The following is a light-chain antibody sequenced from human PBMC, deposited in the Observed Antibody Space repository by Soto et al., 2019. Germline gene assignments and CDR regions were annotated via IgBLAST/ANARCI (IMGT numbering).Light chain of an antibody. CDR3: QQYNNWPYT. V-gene: IGKV3-15*01. Sequence: EIVMTQSPATLSVSPGGSATLSYRASQHVSSNFAWYRQKPGQAPTLLIYRASTRATGIPARFSGSGSGREFTLTISSLQSEDFAVYYCQQYNNWPYTFGQGTKLEIK. CDR2: RAS. CDR1: QHVSSN. J-gene: IGKJ2*01.